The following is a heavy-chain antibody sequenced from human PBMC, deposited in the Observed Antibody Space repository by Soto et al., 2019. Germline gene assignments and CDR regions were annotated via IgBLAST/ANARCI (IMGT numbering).Heavy chain of an antibody. D-gene: IGHD4-17*01. CDR3: VSDYGYYKFDH. CDR1: GFTFSRYS. J-gene: IGHJ4*02. CDR2: IWSHGNNQ. V-gene: IGHV3-33*01. Sequence: QVQLVESGGGVVQPGRSLRLSCAASGFTFSRYSMHWVRLAPGKGLEWVAAIWSHGNNQYYVDSVKGRFTISRDNSKNTLYLQMNSLRDEDTAVYYCVSDYGYYKFDHCGLGTLVTVSS.